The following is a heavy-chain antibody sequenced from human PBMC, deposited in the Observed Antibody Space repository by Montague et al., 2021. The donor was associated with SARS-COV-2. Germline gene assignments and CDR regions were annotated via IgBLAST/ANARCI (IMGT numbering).Heavy chain of an antibody. CDR2: IYSSGTT. V-gene: IGHV4-39*01. D-gene: IGHD6-19*01. Sequence: SETLSLTCSVPGGSISSSSHYWAWIRQPPGRRLEWIGPIYSSGTTLYHPSLNSRITMFVDTSDNQFSLQLNSVSATDTAIYYCARAQMAGTEYHPDYWGQGTLVTVSS. J-gene: IGHJ4*02. CDR1: GGSISSSSHY. CDR3: ARAQMAGTEYHPDY.